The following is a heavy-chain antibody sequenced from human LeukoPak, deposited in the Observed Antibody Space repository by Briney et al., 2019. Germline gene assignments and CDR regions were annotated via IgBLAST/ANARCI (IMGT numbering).Heavy chain of an antibody. D-gene: IGHD1-26*01. CDR3: AKGLVGATPLDYYMDV. Sequence: GGSLRLSCAASGFAFSSYGMHWVRQAPGKGLEWVAVISYDGSNKYYADSVKGRFTISRDNSKNTLFLQMNSLRAEDTAIYYCAKGLVGATPLDYYMDVWGKGTTVTVSS. CDR2: ISYDGSNK. V-gene: IGHV3-30*18. J-gene: IGHJ6*03. CDR1: GFAFSSYG.